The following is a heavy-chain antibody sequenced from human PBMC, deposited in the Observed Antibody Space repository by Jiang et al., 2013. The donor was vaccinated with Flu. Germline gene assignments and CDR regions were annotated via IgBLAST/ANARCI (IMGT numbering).Heavy chain of an antibody. CDR3: ATDIVATIAAYYFDY. Sequence: QLLESGGGVVQPGRSLRLSCAASGFTFSSYAMHWVRQAPGKGLEWVAVISYDGSNKYYADSVKGRFTISRDNSKNTLYLQMNSLRAEDTAVYYCATDIVATIAAYYFDYWGQGTLVTVSS. V-gene: IGHV3-30*01. CDR1: GFTFSSYA. D-gene: IGHD5-12*01. CDR2: ISYDGSNK. J-gene: IGHJ4*02.